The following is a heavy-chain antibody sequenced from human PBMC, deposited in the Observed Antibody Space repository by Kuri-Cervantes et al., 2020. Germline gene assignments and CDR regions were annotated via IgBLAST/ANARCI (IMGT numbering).Heavy chain of an antibody. CDR2: VSWNGSRT. Sequence: GGSLRLSCAASGFTFSNSDMNWVRQAPGKGLEWVSGVSWNGSRTHYADSVKGRFIISRDNSRNFLYQQMNSLRPEDMAVYYCARGALWFGDYRAYGMDVWGQGTTVTVSS. CDR3: ARGALWFGDYRAYGMDV. J-gene: IGHJ6*02. D-gene: IGHD3-10*01. V-gene: IGHV3-19*01. CDR1: GFTFSNSD.